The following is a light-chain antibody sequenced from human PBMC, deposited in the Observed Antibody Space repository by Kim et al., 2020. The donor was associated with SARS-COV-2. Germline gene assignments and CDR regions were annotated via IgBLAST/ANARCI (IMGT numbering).Light chain of an antibody. V-gene: IGLV1-44*01. Sequence: PRQRVTIPCSERSSHIGRNAVNWYQQLPGTAPKLLIDNNDQRPSGVPDRFSGSKSGTSASLAISGLQSEDEADYYCAAWDDRLYVVFGGGTQLTVL. CDR1: SSHIGRNA. CDR2: NND. J-gene: IGLJ2*01. CDR3: AAWDDRLYVV.